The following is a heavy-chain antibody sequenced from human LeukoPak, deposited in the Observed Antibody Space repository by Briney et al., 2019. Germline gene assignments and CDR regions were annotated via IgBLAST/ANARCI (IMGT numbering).Heavy chain of an antibody. J-gene: IGHJ3*02. V-gene: IGHV3-23*01. CDR3: AKGALYGSGSYYSAFDI. CDR2: IRSTGAST. D-gene: IGHD3-10*01. CDR1: GFTFSAFA. Sequence: PGGSLRLSCAASGFTFSAFAMTWVRQAPGKGLGWVSTIRSTGASTYYADSVKGRFTISRDNSKNTLYLQMNILTTKDTAVYYCAKGALYGSGSYYSAFDIWGQGTMVTVSS.